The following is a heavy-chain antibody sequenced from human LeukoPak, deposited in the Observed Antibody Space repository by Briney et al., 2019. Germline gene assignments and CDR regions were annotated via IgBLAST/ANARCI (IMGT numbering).Heavy chain of an antibody. CDR3: AKVTYYYDSNGAFDI. V-gene: IGHV3-30*04. Sequence: PGGSLRLSCAASGFTFSSYAMHWVRQAPGKGLEWVAVISYDGSNKYYADSVKGRFTISRDNSKNTLYLQMNSLRAEDTAVYYCAKVTYYYDSNGAFDIWGQGTMVTVSS. CDR1: GFTFSSYA. CDR2: ISYDGSNK. D-gene: IGHD3-22*01. J-gene: IGHJ3*02.